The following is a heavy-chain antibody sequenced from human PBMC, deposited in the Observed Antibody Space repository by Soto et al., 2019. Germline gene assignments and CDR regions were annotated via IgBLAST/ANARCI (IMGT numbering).Heavy chain of an antibody. CDR2: VFYDGSET. CDR3: TRDRSSSRDGFDF. Sequence: QVQLVESGGGVVQPGRSLRLSCAASGFTFSRFGMHWVRQAPGKGLEWVAGVFYDGSETYYADSVKGRFTISRDKAKNTLTLQMNSLRAEDTDMYSCTRDRSSSRDGFDFWGQGTMVTVAS. J-gene: IGHJ3*01. CDR1: GFTFSRFG. D-gene: IGHD6-13*01. V-gene: IGHV3-33*01.